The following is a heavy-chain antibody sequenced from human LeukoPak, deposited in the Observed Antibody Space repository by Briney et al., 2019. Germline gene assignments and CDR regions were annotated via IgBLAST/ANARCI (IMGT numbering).Heavy chain of an antibody. V-gene: IGHV3-74*01. Sequence: GGSLRLSCAASGFTFSSYWMHWVRQAPGKGLEWVSRMNSDGSITNDADSVKGRFTISRDNAKNTRYLQMNSLRAEDTAVYYCATAGSYRFDYWGQGTLVTVSS. CDR1: GFTFSSYW. D-gene: IGHD1-26*01. J-gene: IGHJ4*02. CDR2: MNSDGSIT. CDR3: ATAGSYRFDY.